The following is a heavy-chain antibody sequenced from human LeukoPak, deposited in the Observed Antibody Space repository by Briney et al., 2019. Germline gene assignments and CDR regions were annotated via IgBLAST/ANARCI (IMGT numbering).Heavy chain of an antibody. J-gene: IGHJ4*02. CDR2: IWYDGRNK. D-gene: IGHD5-12*01. Sequence: GRSLRLSCAASGFTFSSYGMHWVRQAPGKGLEWVAVIWYDGRNKNYAASVKGRFTISRDNSKNTLYLQMNSLRAEDTAVYYCARDVRAYSGYGLVDYWGQGTLVTVSS. CDR3: ARDVRAYSGYGLVDY. V-gene: IGHV3-33*01. CDR1: GFTFSSYG.